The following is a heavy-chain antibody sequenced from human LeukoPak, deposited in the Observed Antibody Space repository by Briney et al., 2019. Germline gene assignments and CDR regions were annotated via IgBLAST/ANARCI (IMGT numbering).Heavy chain of an antibody. V-gene: IGHV4-30-2*01. CDR1: GGSISSGGYS. CDR3: ARGTSGYYFAAGGLDV. D-gene: IGHD3-22*01. CDR2: IYQSGVA. J-gene: IGHJ6*02. Sequence: SETLSLTCAVSGGSISSGGYSWTGIRQPPGKGLEWIGYIYQSGVADYSPSLKSRLTISIDTSKNQFSLSLRSVTAADTAMYYCARGTSGYYFAAGGLDVWGQGTTVTVSS.